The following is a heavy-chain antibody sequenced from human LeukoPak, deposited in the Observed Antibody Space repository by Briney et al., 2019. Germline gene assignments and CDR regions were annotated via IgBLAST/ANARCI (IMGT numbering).Heavy chain of an antibody. Sequence: ASVKVSCKASGGTFSSYAISWVRQAPGQGLEWMGRIIPILGIANYAQKFQGRVTITADKSTSTAYMELSSLRSEDTAVYYCARSLGRMATIYDAFDIWGQGTMVTVSS. CDR1: GGTFSSYA. V-gene: IGHV1-69*04. D-gene: IGHD5-24*01. CDR3: ARSLGRMATIYDAFDI. J-gene: IGHJ3*02. CDR2: IIPILGIA.